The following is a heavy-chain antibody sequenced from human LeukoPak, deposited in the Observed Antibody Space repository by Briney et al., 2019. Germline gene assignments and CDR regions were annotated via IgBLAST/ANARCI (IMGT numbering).Heavy chain of an antibody. CDR3: ARDGDSSGYYRSFDI. Sequence: QAPXXXXEWVXSIISSSSYIYYADSVNGRFTISRDNAKHSLYLQMDSLRAEDTAVYYCARDGDSSGYYRSFDIWGQGTMVTVSS. J-gene: IGHJ3*02. D-gene: IGHD3-22*01. V-gene: IGHV3-21*01. CDR2: IISSSSYI.